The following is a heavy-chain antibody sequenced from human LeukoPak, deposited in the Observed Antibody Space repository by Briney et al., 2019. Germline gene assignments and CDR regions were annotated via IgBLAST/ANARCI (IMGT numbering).Heavy chain of an antibody. CDR1: GGSFSGYY. D-gene: IGHD1-14*01. V-gene: IGHV4-34*01. J-gene: IGHJ4*02. CDR3: ARGVFRYFDY. CDR2: INHSGST. Sequence: SETLPLTCAVYGGSFSGYYWSWIRQPPGKGLEWIGEINHSGSTNYNPSLKSRVTISVDTSKNQFSLKLSSVTAADTAVYYCARGVFRYFDYWGQGTLVTVSS.